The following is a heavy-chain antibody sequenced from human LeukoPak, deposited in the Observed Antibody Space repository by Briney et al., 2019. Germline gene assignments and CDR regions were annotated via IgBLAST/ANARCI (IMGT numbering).Heavy chain of an antibody. D-gene: IGHD2-21*01. J-gene: IGHJ5*02. Sequence: PGGSLRLSCAASGFTFSSYWMHWVRQAPGKGLVWVSRINSDGSSTSYAGSVKGRFTISRDNAKNTLYLQMNSLRAEDTAVYYCARDVSIFPLWAFDPWGQGTLVTVSS. CDR3: ARDVSIFPLWAFDP. CDR1: GFTFSSYW. CDR2: INSDGSST. V-gene: IGHV3-74*01.